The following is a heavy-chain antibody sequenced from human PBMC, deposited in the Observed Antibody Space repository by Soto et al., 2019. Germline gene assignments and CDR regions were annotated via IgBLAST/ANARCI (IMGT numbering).Heavy chain of an antibody. J-gene: IGHJ4*02. CDR2: ISYDGSNK. D-gene: IGHD3-10*01. Sequence: QVQLVEAGGGVVQPGRSLRLSCAASGFAFSSYAMHWVRQAPGKGLEWVAVISYDGSNKYYADSVKGRFTISRENSKNTLYLQMNSLRAEDTAVYYCARDLSGSGDWGQGTLVTVYS. CDR1: GFAFSSYA. V-gene: IGHV3-30-3*01. CDR3: ARDLSGSGD.